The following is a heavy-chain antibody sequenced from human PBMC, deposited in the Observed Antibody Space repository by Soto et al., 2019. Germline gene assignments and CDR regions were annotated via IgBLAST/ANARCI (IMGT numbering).Heavy chain of an antibody. D-gene: IGHD3-10*01. CDR2: ISSSSSYI. V-gene: IGHV3-21*01. CDR1: GFTFSSYS. Sequence: EVQLVESGGGLVKPGGSLRLSCAASGFTFSSYSMNWVRQAPGKGLEWVSSISSSSSYIYYADSVKGRFTISRDNAKNSLYLQMNGLRAEDTAVYYCARDKYYYGSGSYYNVCWGQGTLVTVSS. J-gene: IGHJ4*02. CDR3: ARDKYYYGSGSYYNVC.